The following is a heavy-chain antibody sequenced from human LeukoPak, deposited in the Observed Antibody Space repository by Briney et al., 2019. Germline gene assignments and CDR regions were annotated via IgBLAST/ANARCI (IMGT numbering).Heavy chain of an antibody. CDR3: ARGGVRYFDWSLN. V-gene: IGHV4-34*01. Sequence: SETLSLTCAVYGGSFSGYYWSWIRQPPGKGLEWIGEINHSGSTNYNPSLKSRVTISVDTSKNQFSLKLSSVTAADTAVYYCARGGVRYFDWSLNWGQGTLVTVSS. CDR2: INHSGST. D-gene: IGHD3-9*01. CDR1: GGSFSGYY. J-gene: IGHJ4*02.